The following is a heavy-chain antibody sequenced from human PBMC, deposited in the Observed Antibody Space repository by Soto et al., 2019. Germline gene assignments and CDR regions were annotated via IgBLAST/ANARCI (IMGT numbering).Heavy chain of an antibody. V-gene: IGHV1-58*02. CDR2: IVVGSGNT. CDR1: GYTFTSYA. Sequence: GASVKVSCKASGYTFTSYAMHWVRQAPGQRLEWIGWIVVGSGNTNYAQKFQERVTITRDMSTSTAYMELSSLRSEDTAVYYCAAGVGRYCSGGSCPNYYYYYGMDVWGQGTTVTVSS. D-gene: IGHD2-15*01. CDR3: AAGVGRYCSGGSCPNYYYYYGMDV. J-gene: IGHJ6*02.